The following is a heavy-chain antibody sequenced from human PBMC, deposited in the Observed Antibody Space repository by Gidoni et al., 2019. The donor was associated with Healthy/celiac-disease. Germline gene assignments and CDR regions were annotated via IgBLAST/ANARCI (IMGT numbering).Heavy chain of an antibody. J-gene: IGHJ4*02. CDR2: IYYSGST. CDR3: ASSGVVRGVIPDFDY. V-gene: IGHV4-59*01. Sequence: QVQLQESGPGLVKPSETLSLTCPVSGGSLRSYYWSWIRQPPGKGLEWIGYIYYSGSTNYNPSLKSRVTISVDTSKNQFSLKLSSVTAADTAVYYCASSGVVRGVIPDFDYWGQGTLVTVSS. D-gene: IGHD3-10*01. CDR1: GGSLRSYY.